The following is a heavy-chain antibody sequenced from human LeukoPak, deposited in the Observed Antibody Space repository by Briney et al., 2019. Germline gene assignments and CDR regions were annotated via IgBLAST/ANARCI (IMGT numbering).Heavy chain of an antibody. J-gene: IGHJ5*02. Sequence: SETLSLTCTVSGGSVSSGSYYWSWIRQPPGKGLEWIGYIYYSGSTNHNPSLKSRVTISVDTSKNQFSLKLSSVTAADTAVYYCARATGGIFYYGSDLGWFDPWGQGTLVTVSS. V-gene: IGHV4-61*01. D-gene: IGHD3-10*01. CDR3: ARATGGIFYYGSDLGWFDP. CDR1: GGSVSSGSYY. CDR2: IYYSGST.